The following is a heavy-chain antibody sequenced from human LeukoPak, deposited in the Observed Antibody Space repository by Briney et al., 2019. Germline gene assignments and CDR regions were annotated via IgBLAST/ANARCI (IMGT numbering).Heavy chain of an antibody. CDR3: AREADFGVGNWFDP. CDR1: GGSISSGSYY. J-gene: IGHJ5*02. D-gene: IGHD3-3*01. Sequence: TLSLTCTVSGGSISSGSYYWSWIRQPAGKGLEWIGRIYTSGSTNYNPSLKSRVTISVDTSKNQFSLKLSSVTAADTAVYYCAREADFGVGNWFDPWGQGTLVTVSS. CDR2: IYTSGST. V-gene: IGHV4-61*02.